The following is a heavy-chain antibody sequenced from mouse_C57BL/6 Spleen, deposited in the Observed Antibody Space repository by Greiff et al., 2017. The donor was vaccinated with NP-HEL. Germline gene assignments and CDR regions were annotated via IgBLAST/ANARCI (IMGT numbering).Heavy chain of an antibody. CDR2: IYPGGGYT. Sequence: QVQLKESGAELVRPGTSVKMSCKASGYTFTNYWIGWAKQRPGHGLEWIGDIYPGGGYTNYNEKFKGKATLTADKSSSTAYMQFSSLTSEDSAIYYCARGDYYGSSWYFDYWGQGTTLTVSS. D-gene: IGHD1-1*01. CDR3: ARGDYYGSSWYFDY. J-gene: IGHJ2*01. CDR1: GYTFTNYW. V-gene: IGHV1-63*01.